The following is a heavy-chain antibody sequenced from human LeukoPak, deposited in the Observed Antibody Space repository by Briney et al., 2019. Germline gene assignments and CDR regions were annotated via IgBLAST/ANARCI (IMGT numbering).Heavy chain of an antibody. CDR1: GDSFTSYW. D-gene: IGHD6-13*01. CDR3: ARRYSNLVFFDY. V-gene: IGHV5-51*01. CDR2: IYPGDSDT. Sequence: GESLKISCKGSGDSFTSYWIGWVRQMPGKGLEWMGLIYPGDSDTRYSPSFQGQVTISADKSTSTAYLQWNSLKASDTAMYYCARRYSNLVFFDYWGQGTLVTVSS. J-gene: IGHJ4*02.